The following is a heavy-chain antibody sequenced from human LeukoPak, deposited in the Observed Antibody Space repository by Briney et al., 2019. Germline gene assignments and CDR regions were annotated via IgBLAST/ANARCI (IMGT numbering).Heavy chain of an antibody. CDR3: AKQRGYNYGNGPYH. CDR2: ISYDGGNK. V-gene: IGHV3-30*18. CDR1: GFTFSSYG. D-gene: IGHD5-18*01. J-gene: IGHJ5*02. Sequence: GRSLRLSCAASGFTFSSYGMHWVRQAPGKGLEWVAVISYDGGNKYYADSVKGRFTISRDNSKNTLYLQMNSLRAEDTAVYYCAKQRGYNYGNGPYHWGQGTLVTVSS.